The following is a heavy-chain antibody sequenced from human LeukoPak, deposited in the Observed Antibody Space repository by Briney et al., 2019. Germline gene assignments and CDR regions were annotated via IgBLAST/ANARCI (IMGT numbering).Heavy chain of an antibody. CDR1: GYTFTSYG. J-gene: IGHJ1*01. V-gene: IGHV1-18*01. CDR3: ASLVPTYYYDSSGYYPPEYFQH. CDR2: ISAYNGNT. D-gene: IGHD3-22*01. Sequence: ASVKVSCKASGYTFTSYGISWVRQAPGQGLEWMGWISAYNGNTNYAQKLQGRVTMTTDTSTSTAYMELRSLRSDDTAVYYCASLVPTYYYDSSGYYPPEYFQHRGQGTLVTVSS.